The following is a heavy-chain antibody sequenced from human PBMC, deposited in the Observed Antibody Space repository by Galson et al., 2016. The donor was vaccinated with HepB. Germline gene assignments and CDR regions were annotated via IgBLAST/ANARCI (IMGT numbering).Heavy chain of an antibody. CDR1: GDSISSNSYY. CDR3: ARDESRYSYGPFDY. CDR2: VYYTGST. J-gene: IGHJ4*02. V-gene: IGHV4-39*07. Sequence: SETLSLTCTVSGDSISSNSYYWGGIRQPHGKGLQWIGTVYYTGSTYYNPSLKSRVSISVDTSSNQFSLKLSSVTAADTAVYYCARDESRYSYGPFDYWGQGTLVTVSS. D-gene: IGHD5-18*01.